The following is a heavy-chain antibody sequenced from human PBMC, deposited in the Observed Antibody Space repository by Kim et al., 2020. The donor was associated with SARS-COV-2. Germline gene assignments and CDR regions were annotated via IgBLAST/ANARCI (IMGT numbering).Heavy chain of an antibody. CDR2: INHSGST. V-gene: IGHV4-34*01. D-gene: IGHD3-9*01. Sequence: SETLSLTCAVYGGSFSGYYWSWIRQPPGKGLEWIGEINHSGSTNYNPSLKSRVTISVDTSKNQFSLKLSSVTAADTAVYYCAREQGYDILTGSNAFDIWG. J-gene: IGHJ3*02. CDR1: GGSFSGYY. CDR3: AREQGYDILTGSNAFDI.